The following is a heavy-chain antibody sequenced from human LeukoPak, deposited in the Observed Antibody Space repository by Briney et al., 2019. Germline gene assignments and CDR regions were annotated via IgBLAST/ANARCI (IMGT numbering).Heavy chain of an antibody. CDR1: GFISDHYA. V-gene: IGHV3-43*02. CDR2: ISGDGGGT. CDR3: AKESDAFDL. Sequence: PGGSLRLSCAASGFISDHYAMHWVRQAPGKGLEWVSLISGDGGGTYYTDSVRGRFTIFRDNSKNSPYLQMNGLTTEDTALYYCAKESDAFDLWGQGTMVSVSS. J-gene: IGHJ3*01.